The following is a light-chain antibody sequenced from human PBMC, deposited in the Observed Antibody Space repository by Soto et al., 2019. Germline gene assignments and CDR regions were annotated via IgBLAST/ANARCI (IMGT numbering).Light chain of an antibody. J-gene: IGKJ1*01. V-gene: IGKV3-20*01. Sequence: EIVLTQSPARLCLSPGERATLACRASQSVIRYLAWYQQRPGQAPRLLIYDASYRATGVPDRFSGSGSGTDFSLTISRLEPEDFAVYYCQQYGSSRGTFGQGTKVDIK. CDR2: DAS. CDR1: QSVIRY. CDR3: QQYGSSRGT.